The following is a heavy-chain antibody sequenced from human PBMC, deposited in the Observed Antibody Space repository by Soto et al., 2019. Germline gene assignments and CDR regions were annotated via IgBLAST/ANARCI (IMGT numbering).Heavy chain of an antibody. J-gene: IGHJ3*02. V-gene: IGHV3-33*01. Sequence: QVQLVESGGGVVQPGRSLRLSCAASGFTFSSYGMHWVRQAPGKGLEWVAVIWYDGSNKYYADSVKGRFTISRDNSKNTLYLQMNSLRAEDTAVYYCARGPYYYDSSGYWRDAFDIWGQGTMVTVSS. CDR3: ARGPYYYDSSGYWRDAFDI. CDR2: IWYDGSNK. D-gene: IGHD3-22*01. CDR1: GFTFSSYG.